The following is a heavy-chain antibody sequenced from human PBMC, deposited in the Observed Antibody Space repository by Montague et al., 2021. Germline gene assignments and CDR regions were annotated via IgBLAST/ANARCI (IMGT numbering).Heavy chain of an antibody. CDR3: TRWRVYYDSSGYAA. D-gene: IGHD3-22*01. Sequence: LSSPASGFTFSTFPMHLFRQAPVKGLEWVALISHDGSNKYYSDSVRGRFTVSRDNSKNTLYLQQSSLRADDTAVYYCTRWRVYYDSSGYAAWGRGTLVTVSS. J-gene: IGHJ5*02. CDR2: ISHDGSNK. CDR1: GFTFSTFP. V-gene: IGHV3-30-3*01.